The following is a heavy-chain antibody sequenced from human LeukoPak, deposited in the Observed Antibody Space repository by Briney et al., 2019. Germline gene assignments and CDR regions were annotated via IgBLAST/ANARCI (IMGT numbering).Heavy chain of an antibody. CDR3: ARDLCSSTSCYRTVPFDY. D-gene: IGHD2-2*01. J-gene: IGHJ4*02. Sequence: GGSLRLSCAASGFTFSSYAVHWVRQAPGKWLEWLAVISYDGSSKYYADSVKGRFTISTDNSKNTLYLQMNSLRSEDTAVYYCARDLCSSTSCYRTVPFDYWGQGTLVTVSS. CDR2: ISYDGSSK. CDR1: GFTFSSYA. V-gene: IGHV3-30-3*01.